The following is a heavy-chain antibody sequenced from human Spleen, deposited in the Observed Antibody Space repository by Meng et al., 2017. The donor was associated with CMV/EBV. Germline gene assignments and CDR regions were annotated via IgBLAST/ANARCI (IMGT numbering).Heavy chain of an antibody. J-gene: IGHJ4*02. CDR3: ARDYVSGSFDY. V-gene: IGHV4-39*07. CDR2: IYYSGST. Sequence: GSLRLSCTVSGGSISSSSYYWGWIRQPPGKGLEWIGSIYYSGSTYYNPSLKSRVTMSVDTSKNQFSLKLSSVTAADTAVYYCARDYVSGSFDYWGQGTLVTAPQ. D-gene: IGHD6-6*01. CDR1: GGSISSSSYY.